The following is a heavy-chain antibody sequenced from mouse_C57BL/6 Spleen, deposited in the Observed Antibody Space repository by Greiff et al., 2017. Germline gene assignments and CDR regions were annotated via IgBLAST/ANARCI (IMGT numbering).Heavy chain of an antibody. V-gene: IGHV1-52*01. D-gene: IGHD2-4*01. Sequence: QVQLQQSGAELVRPGSSVKLSCKASGYTFTSYWMHWVKQRPIQGLEWIGNIDPSDSETHYNQKFKDKATLTVDKSSSTAYMQLSSLTSEDSAVYYCAREITSYFDVWGTGTTVTVSS. CDR2: IDPSDSET. J-gene: IGHJ1*03. CDR1: GYTFTSYW. CDR3: AREITSYFDV.